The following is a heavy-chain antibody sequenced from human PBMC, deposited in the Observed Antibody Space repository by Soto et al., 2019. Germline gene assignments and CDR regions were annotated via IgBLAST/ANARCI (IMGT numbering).Heavy chain of an antibody. V-gene: IGHV3-30-3*01. CDR1: GFTFSSYA. Sequence: QAVGSLRLSCAASGFTFSSYAMHWVRQAPGKGLEWVAVISYDGSNKYYADSVKGRFTISRDNSKNTLYLQMNSLRAEDTAVYYCARDGADGSGMDVWGQGTTVTVSS. CDR2: ISYDGSNK. D-gene: IGHD1-26*01. J-gene: IGHJ6*02. CDR3: ARDGADGSGMDV.